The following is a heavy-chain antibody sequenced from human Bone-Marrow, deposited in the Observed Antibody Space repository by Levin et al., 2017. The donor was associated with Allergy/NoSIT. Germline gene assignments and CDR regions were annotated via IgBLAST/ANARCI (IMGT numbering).Heavy chain of an antibody. V-gene: IGHV1-46*01. Sequence: ASVKVSCKASGYTFTSYYMHWVRQAPGQGLEWMGIINPSGGSTSYAQKFQGRVTMTRDTSTSTVYMELSSLRSEDTAVYYCARGGYSYGRSEPMYFDLWGRGTLVTVSS. CDR2: INPSGGST. D-gene: IGHD5-18*01. CDR1: GYTFTSYY. J-gene: IGHJ2*01. CDR3: ARGGYSYGRSEPMYFDL.